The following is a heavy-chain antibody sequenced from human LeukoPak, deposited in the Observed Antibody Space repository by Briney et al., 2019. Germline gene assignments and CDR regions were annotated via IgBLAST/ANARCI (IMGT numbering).Heavy chain of an antibody. Sequence: PGGSLRLSCAASGFIFSDYYMSWIRQAPGKGLEWVSYISGSGTCTNYADSVKGRFTISRDNAKNSLYLQMNSLRAEDTAVYYCASKRGYCTSTSCYYSWFDPWGQGTLVTVSS. D-gene: IGHD2-2*01. CDR3: ASKRGYCTSTSCYYSWFDP. CDR1: GFIFSDYY. V-gene: IGHV3-11*03. J-gene: IGHJ5*02. CDR2: ISGSGTCT.